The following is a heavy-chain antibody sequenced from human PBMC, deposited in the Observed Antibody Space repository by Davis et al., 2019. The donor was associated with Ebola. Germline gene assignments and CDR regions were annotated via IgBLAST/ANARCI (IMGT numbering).Heavy chain of an antibody. Sequence: PGGSLRLSCVASGFTFSHCAMHWVRQAPGKGLEWVSSTKSGRDDYIHYADAVKGRFTISTDSAKNSLYLQMNSLRAEDTAVYYCGRGSDRWELLSYWGQGTLVTVSS. CDR1: GFTFSHCA. CDR3: GRGSDRWELLSY. J-gene: IGHJ4*02. V-gene: IGHV3-21*01. D-gene: IGHD1-26*01. CDR2: TKSGRDDYI.